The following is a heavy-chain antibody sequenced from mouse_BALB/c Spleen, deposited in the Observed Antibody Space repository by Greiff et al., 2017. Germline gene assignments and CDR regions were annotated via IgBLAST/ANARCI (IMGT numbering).Heavy chain of an antibody. CDR1: GFSLTSYD. D-gene: IGHD1-1*01. Sequence: VKLVESGPGLVAPSQSLSITCTVSGFSLTSYDISWIRQPPGKGLEWLGVIWTGGGTNYNSAFMSRLSISKDNSKSQVFLKMNSLQTDDTAIYYCVRDGVVATGAMDYWGQGTSVTVSS. CDR2: IWTGGGT. V-gene: IGHV2-9-2*01. CDR3: VRDGVVATGAMDY. J-gene: IGHJ4*01.